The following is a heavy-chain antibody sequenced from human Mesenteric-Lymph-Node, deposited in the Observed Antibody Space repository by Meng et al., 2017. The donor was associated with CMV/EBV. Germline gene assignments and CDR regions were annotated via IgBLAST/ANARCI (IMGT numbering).Heavy chain of an antibody. Sequence: SETLSLTCAIPGDSVFSNSAAWNWIRQSPSRGLEWLGRTYYRSKWYNDYAVSVKSRITINPDTSKNQFSLQLNSVAPEDTAVYYCARGKYSSSSAFDYWGQGTLVTVSS. V-gene: IGHV6-1*01. CDR3: ARGKYSSSSAFDY. CDR1: GDSVFSNSAA. CDR2: TYYRSKWYN. D-gene: IGHD6-6*01. J-gene: IGHJ4*02.